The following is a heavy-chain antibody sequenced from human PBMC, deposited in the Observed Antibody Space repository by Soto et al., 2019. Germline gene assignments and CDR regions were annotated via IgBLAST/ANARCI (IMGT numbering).Heavy chain of an antibody. CDR3: ARDRKKRGYSYGPVDY. J-gene: IGHJ4*02. CDR1: GFTFSSYG. D-gene: IGHD5-18*01. V-gene: IGHV3-33*01. CDR2: IWYDGSNK. Sequence: GGSLRLSCAASGFTFSSYGMHWVRQAPGKGLEWVAVIWYDGSNKYYADSVKGRFTISRDNSKNTLYLQMNSLRAEDTAVYYCARDRKKRGYSYGPVDYWGQGTLVTVSS.